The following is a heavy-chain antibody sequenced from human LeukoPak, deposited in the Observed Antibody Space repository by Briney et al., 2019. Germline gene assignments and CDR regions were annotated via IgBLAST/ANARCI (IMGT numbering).Heavy chain of an antibody. CDR1: GFIFSNYG. CDR2: IYSGGST. V-gene: IGHV3-66*01. D-gene: IGHD3-10*01. J-gene: IGHJ4*02. CDR3: ASPGSGGHWGFDY. Sequence: PGKSLRLSCAASGFIFSNYGMHWVRQAPGKGLEWVSVIYSGGSTYYADSVKGRFTISRDNSKNTLYLQMNSLRAEDTAVYYCASPGSGGHWGFDYWGQGTLVTVSS.